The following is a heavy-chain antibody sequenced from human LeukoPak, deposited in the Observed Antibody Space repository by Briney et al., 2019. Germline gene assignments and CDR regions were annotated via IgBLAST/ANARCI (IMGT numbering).Heavy chain of an antibody. CDR2: IDNSGTT. J-gene: IGHJ4*02. V-gene: IGHV4-34*01. CDR3: ARRTVVRGEPFDY. D-gene: IGHD3-10*01. CDR1: GFTFSSYE. Sequence: PGGSLRLSCAASGFTFSSYEMNWVRQAPGKGLEWIGIIDNSGTTDYNPSLKSRVTILVDTSKRQFSLKLNSVTAADTAVYYCARRTVVRGEPFDYWGQGTLVTVSS.